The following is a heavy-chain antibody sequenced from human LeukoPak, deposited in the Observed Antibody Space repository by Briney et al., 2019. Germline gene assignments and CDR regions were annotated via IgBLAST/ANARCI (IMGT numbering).Heavy chain of an antibody. CDR1: GGTFSSYA. Sequence: VASVKVSCKASGGTFSSYAISWVRQAPGQGLEWMGGIITIFGTANSAQTFQGRVTITTAESTSTGYLELRSQRSADTAVYYYARGRTYLSSTSCYTGYFDYWGQGTLVTVSS. D-gene: IGHD2-2*02. CDR2: IITIFGTA. V-gene: IGHV1-69*05. J-gene: IGHJ4*02. CDR3: ARGRTYLSSTSCYTGYFDY.